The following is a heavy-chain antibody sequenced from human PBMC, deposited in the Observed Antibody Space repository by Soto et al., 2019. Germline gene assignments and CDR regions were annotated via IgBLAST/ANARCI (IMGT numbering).Heavy chain of an antibody. J-gene: IGHJ6*02. CDR3: ARARGRYYVGVNYGMDV. V-gene: IGHV1-8*01. D-gene: IGHD1-26*01. CDR1: GYTFTSYD. Sequence: ASVKVSFKASGYTFTSYDINWVRQATGQGLEWMGWMNPNSGNTGYAQKFQGRVTMTRNTSISTAYMELSSLRSEDTAVYYCARARGRYYVGVNYGMDVWGQGTTVTVSS. CDR2: MNPNSGNT.